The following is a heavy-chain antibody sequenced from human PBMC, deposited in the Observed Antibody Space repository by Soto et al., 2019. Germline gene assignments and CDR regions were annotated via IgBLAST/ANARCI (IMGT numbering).Heavy chain of an antibody. Sequence: GGSLRLSCAASGFTLTRYTMNWVRQAPGKGLEWVSSISSSSSYILYADSVRGRVTISKDNANNSLYLQMSSLRADDTAVYYCARDRGDSYDHTPLYNHGMDVWGQGTTVTVSS. V-gene: IGHV3-21*04. CDR2: ISSSSSYI. D-gene: IGHD5-18*01. J-gene: IGHJ6*02. CDR3: ARDRGDSYDHTPLYNHGMDV. CDR1: GFTLTRYT.